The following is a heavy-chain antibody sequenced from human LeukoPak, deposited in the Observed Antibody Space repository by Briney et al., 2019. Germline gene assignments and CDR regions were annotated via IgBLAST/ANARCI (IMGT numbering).Heavy chain of an antibody. Sequence: GASVKVSCKASGYTFTGYYMHWVRQAPGQGLEWMGWINPNSGGTNYAQKFQGRVTMTRDTSISTAYMELSRLRSDDTAVYYCARVTTWNLNVPYFDYWGQGTLVTVSS. CDR1: GYTFTGYY. J-gene: IGHJ4*02. V-gene: IGHV1-2*02. D-gene: IGHD3-22*01. CDR3: ARVTTWNLNVPYFDY. CDR2: INPNSGGT.